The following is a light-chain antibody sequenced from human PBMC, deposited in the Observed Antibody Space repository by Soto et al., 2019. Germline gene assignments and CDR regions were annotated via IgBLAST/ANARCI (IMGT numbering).Light chain of an antibody. Sequence: EIVLTQSPGTLSLSPGERATLSCRASQTVSSNYLAWYQQKPGQAPRLLVYGPSTRATGIPDRFSGSGSGTDFTLIISRLEFGDSAVYYCQQYGDSPKTFGQGTKVEIK. CDR1: QTVSSNY. J-gene: IGKJ1*01. CDR3: QQYGDSPKT. V-gene: IGKV3-20*01. CDR2: GPS.